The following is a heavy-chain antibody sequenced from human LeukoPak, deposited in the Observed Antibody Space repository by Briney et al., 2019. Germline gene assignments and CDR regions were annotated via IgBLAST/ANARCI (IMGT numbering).Heavy chain of an antibody. V-gene: IGHV3-21*01. CDR1: GFTFSSYS. D-gene: IGHD6-19*01. CDR3: ARELGYSSGWLDY. J-gene: IGHJ4*02. Sequence: GRSLRLSCAASGFTFSSYSMNWVRQAPGKGLEWVSSISSSSSYIYYADSVKGRFTISRDNAKNSLYLQMNSLRAEDTAVYYCARELGYSSGWLDYWGQGTLVTVSS. CDR2: ISSSSSYI.